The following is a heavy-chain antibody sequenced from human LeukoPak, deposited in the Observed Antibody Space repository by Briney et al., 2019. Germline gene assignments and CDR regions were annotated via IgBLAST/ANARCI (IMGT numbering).Heavy chain of an antibody. V-gene: IGHV3-23*01. Sequence: GGSLRLSCAASGFTFSGYAMSWVRQAPGKGLEWVSAISGSGGNTYYADSVRGRFTISKDNSQNTLYVQMNSLRAEDTAVYYCAMGYYYDSSGFGPFDYWGREPWSPSPQ. CDR3: AMGYYYDSSGFGPFDY. CDR1: GFTFSGYA. CDR2: ISGSGGNT. D-gene: IGHD3-22*01. J-gene: IGHJ4*02.